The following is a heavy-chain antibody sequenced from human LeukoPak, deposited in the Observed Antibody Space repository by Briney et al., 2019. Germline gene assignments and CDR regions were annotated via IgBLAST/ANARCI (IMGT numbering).Heavy chain of an antibody. Sequence: SETLSLTCTVSGGSISSYYWSWIRQPPGKGLEWIGYIYYSGSTNYNPSLKSRVTISVDTSKNQFSLKLSSVTAADTAVYYCARGGHLYSSSWYPFVDYWGQGTLVAVSS. CDR1: GGSISSYY. J-gene: IGHJ4*02. CDR2: IYYSGST. V-gene: IGHV4-59*12. D-gene: IGHD6-13*01. CDR3: ARGGHLYSSSWYPFVDY.